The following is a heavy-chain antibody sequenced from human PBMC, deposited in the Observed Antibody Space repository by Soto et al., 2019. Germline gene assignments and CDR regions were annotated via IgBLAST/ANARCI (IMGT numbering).Heavy chain of an antibody. CDR3: AKGLRFLEWLPLFDY. CDR2: LSYDGSIQ. D-gene: IGHD3-3*01. Sequence: PVGSVRLSCEASGFTLSHHGMHWVRQAPGTGLEWVAGLSYDGSIQYYADSVKDRFTISRDPSKSTLFLQMNSLRPEDTAVYYCAKGLRFLEWLPLFDYWGQGTQVTVSS. V-gene: IGHV3-30*18. CDR1: GFTLSHHG. J-gene: IGHJ4*02.